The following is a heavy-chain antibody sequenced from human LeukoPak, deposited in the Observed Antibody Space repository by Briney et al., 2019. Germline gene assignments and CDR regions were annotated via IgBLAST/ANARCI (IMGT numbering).Heavy chain of an antibody. J-gene: IGHJ4*02. CDR3: PRDSPMVRGVNDY. V-gene: IGHV3-48*03. Sequence: GGALRLSCVSSVFIHINYEMNGVRQAPGKGLDGVSYISSSGSTIYYADSVKGGFTISRDNDKNSLYLQMNSLRAEDTAVYYCPRDSPMVRGVNDYWGRGTLVTVSS. CDR1: VFIHINYE. D-gene: IGHD3-10*01. CDR2: ISSSGSTI.